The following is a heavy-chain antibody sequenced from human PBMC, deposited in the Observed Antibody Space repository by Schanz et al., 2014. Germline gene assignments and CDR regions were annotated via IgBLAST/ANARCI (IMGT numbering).Heavy chain of an antibody. CDR1: GFTFSSYG. CDR2: IWYDGNNK. D-gene: IGHD3-22*01. V-gene: IGHV3-30*18. J-gene: IGHJ6*02. Sequence: QVHLVESGGGVVQPGRSLRLSCAASGFTFSSYGMHWVRQAPGKGLEWVAVIWYDGNNKFYADSVKGRFTISRDNSKNTLFLQVNSLRAEDTAVYYCAKDHFGHYDSSGCSDCYYYGMDVWGQGTTVTVSS. CDR3: AKDHFGHYDSSGCSDCYYYGMDV.